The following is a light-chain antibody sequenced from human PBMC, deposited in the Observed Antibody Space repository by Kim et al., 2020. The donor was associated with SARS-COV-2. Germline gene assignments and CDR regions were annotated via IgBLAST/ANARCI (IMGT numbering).Light chain of an antibody. V-gene: IGKV6D-21*02. CDR2: YAS. CDR1: QSIGDS. J-gene: IGKJ1*01. CDR3: HQSNTLPRT. Sequence: VTPKEKVTITCRASQSIGDSIRWYQQKPDQSPKLLIKYASRSVSGVPSRFSGSGSGTDFTLTIKGLEAEDAAAYYCHQSNTLPRTFGQGTKVDIK.